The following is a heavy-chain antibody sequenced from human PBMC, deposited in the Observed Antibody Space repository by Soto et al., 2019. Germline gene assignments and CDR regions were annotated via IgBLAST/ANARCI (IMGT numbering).Heavy chain of an antibody. CDR2: INPSGGST. D-gene: IGHD3-9*01. CDR3: ARVGKSYYDILTGYYIEGWFDP. V-gene: IGHV1-46*01. J-gene: IGHJ5*02. CDR1: GYTFTSYY. Sequence: GASVKVSCKASGYTFTSYYMHWVRQAPGQGLEWMGIINPSGGSTSYAQKFQGRVTLTRDTSTSTVYMELSSLRSEDTAVYYCARVGKSYYDILTGYYIEGWFDPWGPGTLVTVSS.